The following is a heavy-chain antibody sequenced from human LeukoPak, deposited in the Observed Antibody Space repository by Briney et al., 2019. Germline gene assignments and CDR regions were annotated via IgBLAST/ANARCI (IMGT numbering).Heavy chain of an antibody. CDR1: GFTFSSYS. CDR2: ISDDSNYI. Sequence: GGSLRLSCAASGFTFSSYSMSWVRQAPGKGLEWVSSISDDSNYIYYADSVEGRFTISRDNAKNSLYLQMNSLGAEDTAVYYCANHLACGSTSCPPFDYWGQGTLVTVSS. V-gene: IGHV3-21*01. CDR3: ANHLACGSTSCPPFDY. D-gene: IGHD2-2*01. J-gene: IGHJ4*02.